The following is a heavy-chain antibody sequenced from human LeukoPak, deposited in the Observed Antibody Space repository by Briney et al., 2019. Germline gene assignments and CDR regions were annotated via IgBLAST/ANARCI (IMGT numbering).Heavy chain of an antibody. J-gene: IGHJ4*02. Sequence: PGGSLRLSCAASGFTFSSYWMSWVRQAPGKGLEWVANIKQDGSEKYYVDSVKGRFTISRDNAKNSLYLQMNSLRAEDTALYYCAKDISQYYSGSGSYYNYFDFWGQGTLVTVSS. CDR3: AKDISQYYSGSGSYYNYFDF. CDR1: GFTFSSYW. D-gene: IGHD3-10*01. V-gene: IGHV3-7*03. CDR2: IKQDGSEK.